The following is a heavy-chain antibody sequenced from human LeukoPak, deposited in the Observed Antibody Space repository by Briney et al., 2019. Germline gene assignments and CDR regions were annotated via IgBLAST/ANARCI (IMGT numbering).Heavy chain of an antibody. D-gene: IGHD3-22*01. CDR1: GFSFSSYS. V-gene: IGHV3-48*04. J-gene: IGHJ4*02. Sequence: PGGSLRLSCAASGFSFSSYSMNWVRQAAGKGLEWVSYISSGSGTIYYADSVKGRFTISRDNAKNSLFLQMDSVRAEDAAVYYCARDGGAYYHFLDYWGQGTLVTVSP. CDR2: ISSGSGTI. CDR3: ARDGGAYYHFLDY.